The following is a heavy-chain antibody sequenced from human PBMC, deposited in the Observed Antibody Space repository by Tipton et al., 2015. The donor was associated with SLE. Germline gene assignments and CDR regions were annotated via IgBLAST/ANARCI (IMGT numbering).Heavy chain of an antibody. D-gene: IGHD5-18*01. CDR2: IYYSGST. J-gene: IGHJ4*02. Sequence: TLSLTCTVSGGSISSYYWSWIRQPPGKGLEWIGYIYYSGSTNYNPSLKSRVTISVDTSKNQFSLKLSSVTAADTAVYYCARAGGGYSYGFFDYWGQGTLFTVSS. CDR1: GGSISSYY. V-gene: IGHV4-59*01. CDR3: ARAGGGYSYGFFDY.